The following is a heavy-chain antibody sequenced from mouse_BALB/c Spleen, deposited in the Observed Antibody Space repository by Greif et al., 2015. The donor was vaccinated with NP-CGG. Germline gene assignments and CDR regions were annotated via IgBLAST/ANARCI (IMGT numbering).Heavy chain of an antibody. J-gene: IGHJ4*01. CDR3: ARHYPYYAMDY. Sequence: EVMLVESGPGLVKPSQSLSLTCTVTGYSITSDYAWNWIRQFPGNKLEWMGYISYSGSTSYNPSLKSRFPITRDTSKNQCFLQLNSVTTEDTATYYCARHYPYYAMDYWGQGTSVTVSS. D-gene: IGHD1-2*01. CDR2: ISYSGST. CDR1: GYSITSDYA. V-gene: IGHV3-2*02.